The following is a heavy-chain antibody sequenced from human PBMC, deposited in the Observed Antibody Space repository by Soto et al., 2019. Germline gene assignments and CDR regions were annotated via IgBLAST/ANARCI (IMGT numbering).Heavy chain of an antibody. D-gene: IGHD6-6*01. Sequence: QLQLQESGSGLVKPSQTLSLTCAVSGGSISSGGYSWSWIRQPPGKGLEWIGYIYHSGSTHYNPSLKSRVTISVDRSKNQFSLKLSSVIAADTAVYYCAGGIAARPLGYWGQGTLVTVSS. J-gene: IGHJ4*02. CDR3: AGGIAARPLGY. CDR1: GGSISSGGYS. CDR2: IYHSGST. V-gene: IGHV4-30-2*01.